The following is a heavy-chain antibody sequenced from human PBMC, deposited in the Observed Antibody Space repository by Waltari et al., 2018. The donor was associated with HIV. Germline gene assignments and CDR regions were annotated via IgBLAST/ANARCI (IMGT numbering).Heavy chain of an antibody. Sequence: EVQLVESGGGLVQPGGSLRLSCAASGFTFSSYWMSVVREAPGKGLEWVANIKQDGSEIYYVNSGKGRFTISRDNAKNSLYLQMNSLRAEDTAVYFCARRGGRSSPLGYWGQGTLVTVSS. D-gene: IGHD6-13*01. CDR1: GFTFSSYW. CDR2: IKQDGSEI. V-gene: IGHV3-7*01. CDR3: ARRGGRSSPLGY. J-gene: IGHJ4*02.